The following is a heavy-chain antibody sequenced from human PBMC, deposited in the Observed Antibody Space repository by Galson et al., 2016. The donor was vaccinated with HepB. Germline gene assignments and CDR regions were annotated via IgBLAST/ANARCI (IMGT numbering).Heavy chain of an antibody. CDR2: SASGDIT. CDR1: GLIISTNY. CDR3: ASHLGGSSLDPFDI. J-gene: IGHJ3*02. V-gene: IGHV3-53*01. Sequence: SLRLSCAVSGLIISTNYMSWVRQAPGSGLEWVSVSASGDITYYAHSVKGRFTISRDKSKNTLFLNMISLRAEDTASYYCASHLGGSSLDPFDIWGRGTMVTVSS. D-gene: IGHD3-16*01.